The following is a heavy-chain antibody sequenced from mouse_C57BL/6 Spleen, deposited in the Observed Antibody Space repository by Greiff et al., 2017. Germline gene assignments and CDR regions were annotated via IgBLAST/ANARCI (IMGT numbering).Heavy chain of an antibody. CDR3: SRNSNYGAMDY. CDR1: GYSITSGYD. D-gene: IGHD2-5*01. J-gene: IGHJ4*01. CDR2: ISYSGST. Sequence: EVKLVESGPGMVKPSQSLSLTCTVTGYSITSGYDWHWIRHFPGNKLEWMGYISYSGSTNYNPSLKSRISITHDTSKNHFFLKLNSVTTEDTATYYCSRNSNYGAMDYWGQGASVTVSS. V-gene: IGHV3-1*01.